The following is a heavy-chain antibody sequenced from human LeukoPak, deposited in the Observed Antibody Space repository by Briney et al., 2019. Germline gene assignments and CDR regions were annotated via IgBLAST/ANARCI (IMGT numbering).Heavy chain of an antibody. CDR1: GFTFSSYA. J-gene: IGHJ4*02. Sequence: PGRSLRLSCAASGFTFSSYAMHWVRQAPGKGLEWVAVISYDGSNKYYADPVKGRFTISRDNSKNTLYLQMNSLRAEDTAVYYCARDYTAMVIGYWGQGTLVTVSS. D-gene: IGHD5-18*01. V-gene: IGHV3-30-3*01. CDR3: ARDYTAMVIGY. CDR2: ISYDGSNK.